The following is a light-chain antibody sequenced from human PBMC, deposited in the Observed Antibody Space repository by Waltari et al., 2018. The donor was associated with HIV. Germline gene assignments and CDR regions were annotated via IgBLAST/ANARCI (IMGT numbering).Light chain of an antibody. CDR1: EGIANW. CDR3: QQTNLFPIT. CDR2: GAS. V-gene: IGKV1D-12*01. Sequence: DIQLTQFPSTVSATVGDRVTITCRATEGIANWLAWYQQKPGKATKLLIYGASTLQSRVPSRFSGSGSGSTFTLTITSLQPEDFATYFCQQTNLFPITFGQGTRL. J-gene: IGKJ5*01.